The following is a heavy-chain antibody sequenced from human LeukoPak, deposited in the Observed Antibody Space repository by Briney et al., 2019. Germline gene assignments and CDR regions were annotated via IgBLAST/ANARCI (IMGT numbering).Heavy chain of an antibody. J-gene: IGHJ4*02. CDR1: GFTFSNYG. D-gene: IGHD3-10*01. V-gene: IGHV3-30*02. CDR2: IRFDGSNK. Sequence: SGGSLRLSCAASGFTFSNYGVHWVRQAPGKGLEWVSFIRFDGSNKYYADSLKGRFTISRDSSKNTLYLQMHSLRAEDTAVYYCARDRPQWFGELNYWGQGTQVTVSS. CDR3: ARDRPQWFGELNY.